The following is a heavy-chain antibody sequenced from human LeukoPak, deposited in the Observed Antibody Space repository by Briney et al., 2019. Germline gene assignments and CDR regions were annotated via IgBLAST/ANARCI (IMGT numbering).Heavy chain of an antibody. CDR1: GGSISSGSYY. V-gene: IGHV4-61*02. Sequence: SETLSLTCTVSGGSISSGSYYWSWIRQPAGKGLEWIGRIYTSGSTNYNPSLQSRVTISVDTSKNQFSLKLSSVTAADTAVYYCARHAYDFWSGQGNSDYWGQGTLVTVSS. CDR3: ARHAYDFWSGQGNSDY. J-gene: IGHJ4*02. CDR2: IYTSGST. D-gene: IGHD3-3*01.